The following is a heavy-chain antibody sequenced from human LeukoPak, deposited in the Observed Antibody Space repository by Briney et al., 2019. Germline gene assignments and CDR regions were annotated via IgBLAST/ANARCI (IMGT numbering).Heavy chain of an antibody. V-gene: IGHV3-30*02. Sequence: GSLRLSCVASGFTFRNYGMHWVRQAPGKGLEWVAFKRYDGTNEDYADSVKGRFTISRDNSKNTVSLQMNSLRTDDTAVYYCAELGITMIGGVWGKGTTVTISS. CDR1: GFTFRNYG. CDR3: AELGITMIGGV. J-gene: IGHJ6*04. D-gene: IGHD3-10*02. CDR2: KRYDGTNE.